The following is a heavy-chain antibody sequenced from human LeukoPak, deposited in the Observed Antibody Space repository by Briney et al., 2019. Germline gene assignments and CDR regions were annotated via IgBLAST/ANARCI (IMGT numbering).Heavy chain of an antibody. CDR3: ARHGNWNCGSY. CDR2: ISAYNGNT. J-gene: IGHJ4*02. D-gene: IGHD1-7*01. Sequence: GASVKVSCKASGYTFSVYNMNWVRQAPGQGLEWMGWISAYNGNTNYAQKLQGRVTMTTDTSTSTAYMELRSLRSDDTAVYYCARHGNWNCGSYWGQGTLVTVSS. CDR1: GYTFSVYN. V-gene: IGHV1-18*01.